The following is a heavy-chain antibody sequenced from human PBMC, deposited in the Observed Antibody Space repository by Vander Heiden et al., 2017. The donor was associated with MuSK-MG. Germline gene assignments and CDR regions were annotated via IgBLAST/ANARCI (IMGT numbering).Heavy chain of an antibody. Sequence: QVQLQESGPGLVKPSETLSLTCAVSGYSISSGYYWGWIRQPPGKGLEWIGSIYHSGSTYYNPSLKSRVTISVDTSKNQFSLKLSSVTAADTAVYYCARRGGQLWPTGPFDYWGQGTLVTVSS. CDR2: IYHSGST. CDR1: GYSISSGYY. V-gene: IGHV4-38-2*01. CDR3: ARRGGQLWPTGPFDY. J-gene: IGHJ4*02. D-gene: IGHD5-18*01.